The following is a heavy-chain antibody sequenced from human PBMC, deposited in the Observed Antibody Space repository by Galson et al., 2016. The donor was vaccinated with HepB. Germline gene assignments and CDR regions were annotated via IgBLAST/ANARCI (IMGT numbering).Heavy chain of an antibody. CDR2: INWNSARV. Sequence: SLRLSCAASGFIFDDYSMHWVRQIPGKGLEWVSGINWNSARVDYAGSVKGRFTISRDKNSLFLQMNSLRPEDTALYYCAKEDGGFNFDPWGQGTLVTVSS. CDR3: AKEDGGFNFDP. V-gene: IGHV3-9*01. D-gene: IGHD2-15*01. J-gene: IGHJ5*02. CDR1: GFIFDDYS.